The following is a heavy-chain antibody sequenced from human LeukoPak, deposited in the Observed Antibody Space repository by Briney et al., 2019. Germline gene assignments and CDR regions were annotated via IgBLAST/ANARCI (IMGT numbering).Heavy chain of an antibody. V-gene: IGHV1-18*01. J-gene: IGHJ3*02. CDR3: ARGSYGEVAFDI. D-gene: IGHD4-17*01. CDR2: ISGNKGDT. Sequence: ASVTVSCKASGYPFTSFGISWVRQAPGQGLEWMGCISGNKGDTIYAQKVQGRVTMTTDRSTSTTQMELRSLRPDDTAGYYCARGSYGEVAFDIWGQGTMVSVSS. CDR1: GYPFTSFG.